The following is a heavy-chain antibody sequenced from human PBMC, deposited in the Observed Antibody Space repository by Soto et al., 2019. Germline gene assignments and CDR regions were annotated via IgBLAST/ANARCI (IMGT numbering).Heavy chain of an antibody. V-gene: IGHV3-7*01. CDR2: IKEDGRER. CDR1: GFAFSHYW. CDR3: ARDRGGRSGKDV. D-gene: IGHD3-16*01. Sequence: QVVESGGGLVQPGGSLRLSCAAPGFAFSHYWMFWVRQAPGMGLEWVANIKEDGRERNYVDSVKGRFTISRDNAKNSLYLEMNSLRSEDTAVYYCARDRGGRSGKDVWGKGTTVTVSS. J-gene: IGHJ6*04.